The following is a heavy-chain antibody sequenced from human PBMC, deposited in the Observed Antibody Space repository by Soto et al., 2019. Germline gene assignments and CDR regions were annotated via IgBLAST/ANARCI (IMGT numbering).Heavy chain of an antibody. D-gene: IGHD3-10*01. CDR2: IIPIFGTA. V-gene: IGHV1-69*06. Sequence: SVKVSCEASGGTFGSYAISWVREAPVQGLEWMGGIIPIFGTANYAQKFQGRVTITADKSTSTAYMELSSLRSEDTAVYYCARNKIRGAMVLWYFDLWGRGTLVTVSS. CDR1: GGTFGSYA. CDR3: ARNKIRGAMVLWYFDL. J-gene: IGHJ2*01.